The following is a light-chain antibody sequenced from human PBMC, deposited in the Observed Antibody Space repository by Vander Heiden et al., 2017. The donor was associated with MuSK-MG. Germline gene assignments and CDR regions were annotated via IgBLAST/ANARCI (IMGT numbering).Light chain of an antibody. V-gene: IGKV1-5*01. CDR3: QEYDVFWT. CDR1: QSIGIR. J-gene: IGKJ1*01. Sequence: DIQMTQSPSTLSASVGDRVTITRRARQSIGIRLAWFQQKPGKAPKLLIHRASALEGGVPSRFSGSGSGTAFTLTSHSLQPDDFATYYCQEYDVFWTFGQGTKVDVK. CDR2: RAS.